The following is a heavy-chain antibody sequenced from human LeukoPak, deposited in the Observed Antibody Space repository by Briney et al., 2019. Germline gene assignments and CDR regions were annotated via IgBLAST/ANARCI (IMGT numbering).Heavy chain of an antibody. CDR1: GGSISSYY. Sequence: ETLSLTCTVSGGSISSYYWSWIRQPPGKGLEWIGYIYYSGSTNYNPSLKSRVTISVDTSKNQFSLKLSSVTAADTAVYYCARHSVDPSSFDYWGQGTLVTVSS. V-gene: IGHV4-59*01. CDR3: ARHSVDPSSFDY. J-gene: IGHJ4*02. CDR2: IYYSGST. D-gene: IGHD2-21*01.